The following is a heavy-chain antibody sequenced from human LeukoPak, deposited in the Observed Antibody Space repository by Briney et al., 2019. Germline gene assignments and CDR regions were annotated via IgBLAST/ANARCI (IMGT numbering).Heavy chain of an antibody. V-gene: IGHV3-23*01. CDR1: GFTFSSYA. D-gene: IGHD1-14*01. CDR3: AKACTGLRSTGSGWNDY. CDR2: ISGSGGST. J-gene: IGHJ4*02. Sequence: KTGGSLRLSCAASGFTFSSYAMSWVRQAPGKGLEWVSAISGSGGSTYYADSVKGRFTISRDNSKNTLYLQMNSLRAEDTAVYYCAKACTGLRSTGSGWNDYWGQGTLVTVSS.